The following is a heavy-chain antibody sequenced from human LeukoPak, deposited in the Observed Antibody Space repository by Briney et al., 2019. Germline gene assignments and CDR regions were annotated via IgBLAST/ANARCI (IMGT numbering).Heavy chain of an antibody. D-gene: IGHD4-11*01. CDR2: IYSGGST. J-gene: IGHJ6*02. CDR3: ARDPPMTTDYALDV. V-gene: IGHV3-66*01. Sequence: GGSLRLSCAASGFTVSSNYMSWVRQAPGKGLEWVSVIYSGGSTYYADSVKGRFTVSRDDSKNTVFLQMNSLRAEDTAVYYCARDPPMTTDYALDVWGQGTTVTVSS. CDR1: GFTVSSNY.